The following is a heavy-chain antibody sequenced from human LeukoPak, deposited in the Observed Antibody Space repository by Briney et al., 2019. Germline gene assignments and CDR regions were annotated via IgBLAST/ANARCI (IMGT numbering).Heavy chain of an antibody. V-gene: IGHV3-7*01. D-gene: IGHD2-15*01. CDR3: AKDEGHCTGGSCYRQGY. Sequence: GGSLRLSCAASGFTFSSYWMSWVRQAPGKGLEWVANIKQDGSEKYYVDSVKGRFTISRDNAKNSLYLQMNSLRAEDTAVYYCAKDEGHCTGGSCYRQGYWGQGTLVTVSS. J-gene: IGHJ4*02. CDR1: GFTFSSYW. CDR2: IKQDGSEK.